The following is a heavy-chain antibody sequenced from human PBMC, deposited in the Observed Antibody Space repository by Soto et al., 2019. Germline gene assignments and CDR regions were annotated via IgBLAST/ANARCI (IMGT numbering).Heavy chain of an antibody. Sequence: EVQLVESGGGLVKPGGSLSLSGAASGFAFSSYSMKWVRQAPGKGLEWVAFITIRSSYIYYADSVGGLFTITKDTAKNPLHQQTCGRAGENAALYYAARDSGWLVLEYWGQGTLVTVSS. CDR2: ITIRSSYI. CDR3: ARDSGWLVLEY. CDR1: GFAFSSYS. V-gene: IGHV3-21*06. J-gene: IGHJ4*02. D-gene: IGHD6-19*01.